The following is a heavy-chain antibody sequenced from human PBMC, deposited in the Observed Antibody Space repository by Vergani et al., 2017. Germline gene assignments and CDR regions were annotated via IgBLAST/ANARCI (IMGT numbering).Heavy chain of an antibody. J-gene: IGHJ4*02. Sequence: QVQLVESGGGVVQPGRSLRLSCAASGFTFSSYGMHWVRQAPGKGLEWVAVIWYDGSNKYYADSVKGRFTISRDNSKNTLYLQMNSLRAEDTAVYYCAKPSGWYEAYYFDYWGQGTLVTVSS. CDR1: GFTFSSYG. CDR2: IWYDGSNK. CDR3: AKPSGWYEAYYFDY. D-gene: IGHD6-19*01. V-gene: IGHV3-33*06.